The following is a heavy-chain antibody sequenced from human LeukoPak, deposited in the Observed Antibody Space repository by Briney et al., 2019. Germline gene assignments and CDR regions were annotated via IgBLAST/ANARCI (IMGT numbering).Heavy chain of an antibody. CDR2: ISSSSSTI. D-gene: IGHD6-13*01. CDR1: GFTFSSYS. V-gene: IGHV3-48*01. J-gene: IGHJ5*02. CDR3: VRDEGSSWRYNWFDP. Sequence: GGSLSLSCAASGFTFSSYSMNWVRQAPGKGLEWVSYISSSSSTIYYADSVKGRFTISRDNAKNSLYLQMNSLRAEDTAVYYCVRDEGSSWRYNWFDPWGQGTLVTVSS.